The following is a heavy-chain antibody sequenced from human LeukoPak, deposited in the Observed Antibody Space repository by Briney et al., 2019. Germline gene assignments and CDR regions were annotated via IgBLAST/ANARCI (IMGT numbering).Heavy chain of an antibody. D-gene: IGHD3-10*01. CDR2: ISNDGSEK. CDR1: GFTFSRYG. J-gene: IGHJ6*02. V-gene: IGHV3-30-3*01. CDR3: ARDTMVRGVIRPYYYYGMDV. Sequence: GGSLRLSCAASGFTFSRYGMDWVRQAPGQGLEWVAIISNDGSEKYYADSVKGRFTISRDNSKNTLYLQMNSLRAEDTAVYYCARDTMVRGVIRPYYYYGMDVWGQGTTVTVSS.